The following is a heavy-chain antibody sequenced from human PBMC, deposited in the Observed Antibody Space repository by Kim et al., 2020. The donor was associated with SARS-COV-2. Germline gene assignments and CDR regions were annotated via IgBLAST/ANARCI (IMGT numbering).Heavy chain of an antibody. CDR2: ICYSGST. CDR1: GGSISSSSYY. CDR3: ARGGAVSGRTIFYY. Sequence: SETLSLTCTVSGGSISSSSYYWGWIRQAPGKGLEWIGSICYSGSTYYNPSLKSRVTRSVDTSKNQFSLKLSSATAADTAVYYCARGGAVSGRTIFYYWG. D-gene: IGHD6-19*01. V-gene: IGHV4-39*07. J-gene: IGHJ4*01.